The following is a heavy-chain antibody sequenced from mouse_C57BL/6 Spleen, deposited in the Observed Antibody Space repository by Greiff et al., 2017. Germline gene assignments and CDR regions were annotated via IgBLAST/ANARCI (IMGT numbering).Heavy chain of an antibody. J-gene: IGHJ1*03. V-gene: IGHV1-22*01. Sequence: EVQLQQSGPELVKPGASVKMSCKASGYTFTDYNMHWVKQSHGKSLEWIGYINPNNGGTSYNQKFKGKATLTVNKSSSTAYMELRSLTSEDSAVYYCAIIITTVVREYWYFDVWGTGTTVTVSS. CDR1: GYTFTDYN. CDR2: INPNNGGT. CDR3: AIIITTVVREYWYFDV. D-gene: IGHD1-1*01.